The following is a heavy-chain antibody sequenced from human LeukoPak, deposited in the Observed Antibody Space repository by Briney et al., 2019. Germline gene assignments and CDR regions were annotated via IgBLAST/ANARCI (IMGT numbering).Heavy chain of an antibody. CDR3: ARGAAVGQTRDY. J-gene: IGHJ4*02. CDR2: INPNSGVA. D-gene: IGHD6-13*01. CDR1: GYTLTDHY. Sequence: ASVKVSCMASGYTLTDHYIHWVRQAPGQGLEWMGRINPNSGVANYAQKFQGRVTMTRDTSISTAYMELSSLTSDDTAVYYCARGAAVGQTRDYWGQGTLVTVSS. V-gene: IGHV1-2*06.